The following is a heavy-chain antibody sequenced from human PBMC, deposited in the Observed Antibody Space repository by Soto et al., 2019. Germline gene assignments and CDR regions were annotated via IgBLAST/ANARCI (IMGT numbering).Heavy chain of an antibody. CDR1: GGSICRYY. V-gene: IGHV4-59*01. D-gene: IGHD6-13*01. CDR3: ARVPRISAADGWNWLEP. Sequence: SETISLTCTVSGGSICRYYWRWIWQSTAEGLEWIGYIYYSGSTNSNTSLQSRVTISVDTSNNQFCLKLTAVTAADTAVYYCARVPRISAADGWNWLEPWCQGALVT. CDR2: IYYSGST. J-gene: IGHJ5*02.